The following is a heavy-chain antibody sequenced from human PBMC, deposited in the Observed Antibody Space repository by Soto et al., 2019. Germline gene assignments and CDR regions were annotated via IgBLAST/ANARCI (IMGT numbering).Heavy chain of an antibody. CDR2: ISSSSSYI. Sequence: EVQLVESGGGLVKSGGSLRLSCAASGFTFSSYSMNWVRQAPGKGLEWVSSISSSSSYIYYADSVKGRFTISRDNAKNSLYLQMNSLRAEDTAVYYCARASGYYYGMDVWGQGTTVTVSS. CDR3: ARASGYYYGMDV. J-gene: IGHJ6*02. V-gene: IGHV3-21*01. D-gene: IGHD3-3*01. CDR1: GFTFSSYS.